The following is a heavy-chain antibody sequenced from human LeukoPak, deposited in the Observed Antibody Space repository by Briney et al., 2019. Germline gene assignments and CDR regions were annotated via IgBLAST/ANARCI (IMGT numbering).Heavy chain of an antibody. J-gene: IGHJ4*02. CDR2: ISAYNGNT. D-gene: IGHD4-23*01. Sequence: ASVKVSCKASGYTFTCYGISWVRQAPGQGLEWMGWISAYNGNTNYAQKLQGRVTMTTDTSTSTAYMELRSLRSDDTAVYYCARESTVVTPGGQLDYWGQGTLVTVSS. CDR1: GYTFTCYG. CDR3: ARESTVVTPGGQLDY. V-gene: IGHV1-18*01.